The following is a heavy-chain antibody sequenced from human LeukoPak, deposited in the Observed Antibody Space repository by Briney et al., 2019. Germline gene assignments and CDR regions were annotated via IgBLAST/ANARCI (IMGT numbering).Heavy chain of an antibody. Sequence: SETLSLTCTVSGGSISSYYWSWIRQPPGKGLEWIGYIYYSGSTNHNPSLKSRVTISVDTSKNQFSLKLSSVTAADTAVYYCARDYGDTAGYWFDLWGQGTLVTVSS. J-gene: IGHJ5*02. D-gene: IGHD4-17*01. CDR3: ARDYGDTAGYWFDL. CDR2: IYYSGST. CDR1: GGSISSYY. V-gene: IGHV4-59*01.